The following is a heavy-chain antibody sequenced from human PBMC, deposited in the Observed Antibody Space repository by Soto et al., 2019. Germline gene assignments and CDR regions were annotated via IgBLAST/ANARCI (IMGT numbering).Heavy chain of an antibody. CDR3: ASYWVVYAQIPDAFDI. V-gene: IGHV1-69*01. CDR1: GGTFSSYA. Sequence: QVQLVQSGAEVKKPGSSVKVSCKASGGTFSSYAISWVRQAPGQGLEWMGGIIPIFGTANYAQKFQGRVTITADESTSTAYMELSSLRSEDTAVYYCASYWVVYAQIPDAFDIWGQGTMVTVSS. D-gene: IGHD2-8*02. J-gene: IGHJ3*02. CDR2: IIPIFGTA.